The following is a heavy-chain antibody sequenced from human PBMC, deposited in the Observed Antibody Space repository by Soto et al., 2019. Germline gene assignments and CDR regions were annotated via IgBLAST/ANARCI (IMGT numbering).Heavy chain of an antibody. CDR3: AKDTTVTTIPPY. Sequence: PRLSCETSGFSFRSYAMTWVRQAPGQGLEWVASISSSGINIYYADSVRGRFTISRDNSKNTLFLQMNSLRVDDTAVYYCAKDTTVTTIPPYWGQGTQVTVSS. J-gene: IGHJ4*02. CDR2: ISSSGINI. D-gene: IGHD1-1*01. CDR1: GFSFRSYA. V-gene: IGHV3-23*01.